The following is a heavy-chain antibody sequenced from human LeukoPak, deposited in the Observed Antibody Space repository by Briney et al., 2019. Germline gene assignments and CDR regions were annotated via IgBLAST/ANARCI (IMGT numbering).Heavy chain of an antibody. CDR2: IYYAGST. J-gene: IGHJ5*02. CDR3: ARSGWPMGGFDP. CDR1: GDSISSETYH. D-gene: IGHD3-10*01. Sequence: KSSETLSLTCTVSGDSISSETYHWGWIRQPPGQGLQWIGSIYYAGSTYYNPSLKSRVSISVDTSKDQFSLKLFPVTAADTAVYYCARSGWPMGGFDPRGQGILVTVSS. V-gene: IGHV4-39*01.